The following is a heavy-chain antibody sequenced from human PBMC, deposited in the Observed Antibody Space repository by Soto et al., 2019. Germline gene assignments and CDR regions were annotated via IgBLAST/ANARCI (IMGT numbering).Heavy chain of an antibody. D-gene: IGHD2-21*01. CDR1: GFTFSSYG. V-gene: IGHV3-30*18. CDR3: AKDPGPSILWWSGRSYYYGMDV. Sequence: QVQLVESGGGVVQPGRSLRLSCAASGFTFSSYGMHWVRQAPGKGLEWVAVISYDGSNKHYADSVKGRFTISRDNSKNTLYLQMNSLRAEETAVYYCAKDPGPSILWWSGRSYYYGMDVWGQGTTVTVSS. CDR2: ISYDGSNK. J-gene: IGHJ6*02.